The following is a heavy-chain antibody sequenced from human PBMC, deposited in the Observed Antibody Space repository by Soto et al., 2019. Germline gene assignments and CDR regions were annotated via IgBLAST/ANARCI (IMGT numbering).Heavy chain of an antibody. V-gene: IGHV3-30-3*01. J-gene: IGHJ4*02. CDR1: GFTFSSYA. D-gene: IGHD6-6*01. CDR3: ARDPLAARGVVGLDY. CDR2: ISYDGSNK. Sequence: GGSLRLSCAASGFTFSSYAMHWVRQAPGKGLEWVAVISYDGSNKYYADSVKGRFTISRDNSKNTLVLQMNSLRAGDTAVYYCARDPLAARGVVGLDYWGQGTLVTVSS.